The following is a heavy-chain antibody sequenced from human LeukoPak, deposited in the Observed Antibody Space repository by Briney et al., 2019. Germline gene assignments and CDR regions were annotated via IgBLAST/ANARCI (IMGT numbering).Heavy chain of an antibody. CDR2: INPSGGST. V-gene: IGHV1-46*01. CDR3: ARERGVVAFDV. J-gene: IGHJ3*01. CDR1: GYTFTSYY. D-gene: IGHD2-15*01. Sequence: GASVKVSCKASGYTFTSYYMHWVRQAPGQGLEWMGIINPSGGSTSYAQNFQGRVTMTRDMSTSTVYMELSSVRSEDTAVYYCARERGVVAFDVWSQGTMVTVSS.